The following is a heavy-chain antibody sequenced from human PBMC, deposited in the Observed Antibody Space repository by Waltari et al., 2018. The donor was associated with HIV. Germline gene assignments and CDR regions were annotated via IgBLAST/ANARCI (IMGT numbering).Heavy chain of an antibody. Sequence: EVQLVESGGGLVQPGGSLRLSCAASGFTFSNHWMSWVRQAPGEGLEGVANIKRDGSEKYYLDSVKGRFTISRDTAKNSLSLQMNSLRAEDTAVYYCARAPYDSGNEYYFDHWGLGTLVTVSS. CDR3: ARAPYDSGNEYYFDH. CDR1: GFTFSNHW. CDR2: IKRDGSEK. J-gene: IGHJ4*02. D-gene: IGHD3-10*01. V-gene: IGHV3-7*03.